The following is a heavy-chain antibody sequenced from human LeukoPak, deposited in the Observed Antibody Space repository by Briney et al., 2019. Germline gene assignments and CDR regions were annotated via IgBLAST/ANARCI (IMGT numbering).Heavy chain of an antibody. Sequence: GASVKVSCKASGYTFTGYYMHWVRQAPGQGLEWMGWINPNSGGTNYAQKFQGRVTMTRDTSISTAYMELSRLRSDDTAVYYCARVINIRGYSGYRNWGQGTLVTVSS. CDR2: INPNSGGT. J-gene: IGHJ4*02. D-gene: IGHD5-12*01. V-gene: IGHV1-2*02. CDR1: GYTFTGYY. CDR3: ARVINIRGYSGYRN.